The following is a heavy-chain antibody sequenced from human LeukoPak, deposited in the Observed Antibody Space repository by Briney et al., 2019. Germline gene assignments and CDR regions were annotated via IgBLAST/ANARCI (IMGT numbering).Heavy chain of an antibody. Sequence: ASVTVSCEPSGYTFTAYYIHWVRQAPGQGLEWMGWINPDSGSTNYAQKFQGMVTMTRDTSITTAFMELNSLRSDDTAVYYCARGVRLNQRFDSWGQGTLVTVSS. CDR1: GYTFTAYY. D-gene: IGHD2-2*01. CDR2: INPDSGST. V-gene: IGHV1-2*02. J-gene: IGHJ5*01. CDR3: ARGVRLNQRFDS.